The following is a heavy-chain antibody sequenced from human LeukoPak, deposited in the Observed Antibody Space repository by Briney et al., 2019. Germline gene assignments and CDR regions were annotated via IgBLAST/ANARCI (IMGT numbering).Heavy chain of an antibody. V-gene: IGHV3-30*18. D-gene: IGHD1-26*01. J-gene: IGHJ3*02. Sequence: SLRQFCGASGFTFNSYDMHGVRHAPAKGLEWGVVISSDGSYKYYADSVKGRFTIARDNTKNTLYLQMNSLRVEDTAVYYCAKDRVGAPDVFDIWGQGTMVIVSS. CDR3: AKDRVGAPDVFDI. CDR1: GFTFNSYD. CDR2: ISSDGSYK.